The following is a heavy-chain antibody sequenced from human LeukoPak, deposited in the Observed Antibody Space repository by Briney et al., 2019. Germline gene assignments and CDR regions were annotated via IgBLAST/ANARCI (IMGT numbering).Heavy chain of an antibody. CDR2: VGGGGQRT. Sequence: PGGSRRLSWAASGLSFGAKARNGVGQAQGRGRGGVSGVGGGGQRTHYADSVKGRFTISRDNSKNTLYLQMNSLRAEDTAIYYCAKDRGYYVDTGTINFWGQGTLVTVSS. V-gene: IGHV3-23*01. D-gene: IGHD3-22*01. CDR1: GLSFGAKA. CDR3: AKDRGYYVDTGTINF. J-gene: IGHJ4*02.